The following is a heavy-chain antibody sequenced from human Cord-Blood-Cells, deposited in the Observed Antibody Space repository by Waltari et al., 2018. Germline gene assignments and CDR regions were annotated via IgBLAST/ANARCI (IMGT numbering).Heavy chain of an antibody. J-gene: IGHJ4*02. Sequence: QVQLQQWGAGLLKPSETLSLTCAVYGGSFSGYYWSWIRQPPGKGLAWIGEINHSGSTNYNPTLTSRVTISLDTSKNQFSLKLSSVTAADTAVYYCARGTGGGNPYFDYWGQGTLVTVSS. D-gene: IGHD2-15*01. CDR2: INHSGST. CDR1: GGSFSGYY. CDR3: ARGTGGGNPYFDY. V-gene: IGHV4-34*01.